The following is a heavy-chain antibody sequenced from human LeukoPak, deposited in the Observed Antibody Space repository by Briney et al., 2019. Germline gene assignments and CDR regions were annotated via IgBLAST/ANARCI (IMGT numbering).Heavy chain of an antibody. CDR3: ARDLTMVIRGDY. J-gene: IGHJ4*02. V-gene: IGHV3-48*03. CDR2: ISSSGSSI. D-gene: IGHD4/OR15-4a*01. Sequence: GGSLRLSCAASGFTFSNYNMNWVRQAPGKGLEWVSYISSSGSSIYYADGVKGRFTISRDNAKNSLYLQMNSLRAEDTAVYYCARDLTMVIRGDYWGQGTLVTVSS. CDR1: GFTFSNYN.